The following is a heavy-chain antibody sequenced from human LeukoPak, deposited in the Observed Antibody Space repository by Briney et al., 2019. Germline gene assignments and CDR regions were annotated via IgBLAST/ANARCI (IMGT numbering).Heavy chain of an antibody. D-gene: IGHD6-6*01. CDR2: IYYSGSS. CDR1: GGSISSYY. J-gene: IGHJ4*02. Sequence: SETLSLTCTVSGGSISSYYWNWIRQPPGKGLEWIAYIYYSGSSNYNPSLKSRVTISVDTSKNQFSLKLSSVTAADTAVYFCARLSRGSSAGFDYWGQGTLVTVSS. CDR3: ARLSRGSSAGFDY. V-gene: IGHV4-59*01.